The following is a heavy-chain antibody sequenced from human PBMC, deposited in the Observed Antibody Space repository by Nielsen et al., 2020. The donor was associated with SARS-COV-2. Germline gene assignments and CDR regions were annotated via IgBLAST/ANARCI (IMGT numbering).Heavy chain of an antibody. Sequence: GGSLRLSCAASGFTFSTYGMHWVRPAPGKGLEWVTFISYDGSVKYYADSVKGRFTISTDLSNNTLYLQMNSLRVEDTAIYYCTKGAQLGDHWGQGTLVTVSS. CDR2: ISYDGSVK. J-gene: IGHJ4*02. CDR3: TKGAQLGDH. D-gene: IGHD6-13*01. V-gene: IGHV3-30*18. CDR1: GFTFSTYG.